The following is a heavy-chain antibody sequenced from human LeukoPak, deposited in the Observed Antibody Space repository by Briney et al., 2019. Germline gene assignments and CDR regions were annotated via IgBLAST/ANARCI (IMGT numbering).Heavy chain of an antibody. CDR1: GYTFISYR. J-gene: IGHJ3*02. D-gene: IGHD3-22*01. CDR3: ARRPYYYDSSGYLIENAFDI. CDR2: ISVYNGNT. V-gene: IGHV1-18*01. Sequence: ASVKVSCKASGYTFISYRISWVRQAPGQGLEWMGWISVYNGNTNYAQKLQGRVTMTTDTSTSTAYMELRSLRSDDTAVYYCARRPYYYDSSGYLIENAFDIWGQGTMVTVSS.